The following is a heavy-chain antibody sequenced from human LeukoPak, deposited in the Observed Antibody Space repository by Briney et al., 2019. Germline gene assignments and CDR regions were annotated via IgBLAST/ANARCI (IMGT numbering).Heavy chain of an antibody. D-gene: IGHD3-3*01. V-gene: IGHV4-38-2*01. J-gene: IGHJ4*02. CDR1: GYSISSGYY. CDR2: IYHSGST. Sequence: KPSETLSLTCAVSGYSISSGYYWGWIRQPPGKGLGWIGSIYHSGSTYYNPSLKSRVTISVDTSKNQFSLKLSSVTAADTAVYYCARASTLYDFLDYWGQGTLVTVSS. CDR3: ARASTLYDFLDY.